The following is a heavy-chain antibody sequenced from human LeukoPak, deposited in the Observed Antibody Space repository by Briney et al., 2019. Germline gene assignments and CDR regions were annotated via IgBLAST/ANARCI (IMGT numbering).Heavy chain of an antibody. CDR2: IYYSGNT. V-gene: IGHV4-59*01. CDR1: GGSISTYY. CDR3: TRTDSATAIDH. Sequence: SETLSLTXTVSGGSISTYYWSWIRQPPGKGLEWIGYIYYSGNTNYNPSLRSRVIISLNTSKNQFSLKLSSVTAADTAVYYCTRTDSATAIDHWGQGTLVTVSS. J-gene: IGHJ4*02. D-gene: IGHD2-21*02.